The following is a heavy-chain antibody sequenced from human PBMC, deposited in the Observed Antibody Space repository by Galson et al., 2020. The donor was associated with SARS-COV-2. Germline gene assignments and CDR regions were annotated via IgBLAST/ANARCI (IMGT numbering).Heavy chain of an antibody. CDR2: FDPEDGET. D-gene: IGHD2-21*01. Sequence: ASVKVSCKVSGYTLTELSMHWVRQAPGKGLEWMGGFDPEDGETIYAQKFQGRVTMTEDTSTDTAYMELSSLRSEDTAVYYCATAIAYCGGDCKYYFDYWGQGTLVTVSS. CDR3: ATAIAYCGGDCKYYFDY. J-gene: IGHJ4*02. V-gene: IGHV1-24*01. CDR1: GYTLTELS.